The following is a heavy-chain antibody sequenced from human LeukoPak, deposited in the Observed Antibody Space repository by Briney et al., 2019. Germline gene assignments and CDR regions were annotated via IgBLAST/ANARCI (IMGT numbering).Heavy chain of an antibody. CDR3: ARLGDFWSGSYYFDY. J-gene: IGHJ4*02. V-gene: IGHV4-34*01. Sequence: SETLSLTCAVYGGSFSGYYWSWIRQPPGKGLEWIGEINHSGSTNYNPSLKSRVTISVDTSKNQFSLKLSSVTAADTAVYYCARLGDFWSGSYYFDYWGQGTLVTVSS. D-gene: IGHD3-3*01. CDR1: GGSFSGYY. CDR2: INHSGST.